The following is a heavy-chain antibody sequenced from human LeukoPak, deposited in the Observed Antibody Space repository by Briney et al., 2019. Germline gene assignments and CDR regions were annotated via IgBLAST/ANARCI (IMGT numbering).Heavy chain of an antibody. D-gene: IGHD5-24*01. V-gene: IGHV1-46*01. CDR2: LNPSGGSS. Sequence: GASVKVSCKASVYTFTSYGISWVRQAPGQGLEWMGILNPSGGSSSYAQKFQGRATLTRATSTSTVYMELSSLRSEDTAVYYCASVYKNGMDVWGQGTTVIVSS. CDR1: VYTFTSYG. J-gene: IGHJ6*02. CDR3: ASVYKNGMDV.